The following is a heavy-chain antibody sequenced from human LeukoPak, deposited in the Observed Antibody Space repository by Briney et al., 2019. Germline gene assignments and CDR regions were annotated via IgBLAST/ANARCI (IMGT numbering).Heavy chain of an antibody. V-gene: IGHV4-30-2*01. J-gene: IGHJ6*02. CDR2: IYHSGST. Sequence: SETLSLTCTVSGGSISSGGYSWSWIRQPPGKDLEWIGYIYHSGSTYYNPSLKSRVTISVDRSKNQFSLKLSSVTAADTAVYYCARGVGNPIYYYGMDVWGQGTTVTVSS. CDR1: GGSISSGGYS. CDR3: ARGVGNPIYYYGMDV. D-gene: IGHD4-23*01.